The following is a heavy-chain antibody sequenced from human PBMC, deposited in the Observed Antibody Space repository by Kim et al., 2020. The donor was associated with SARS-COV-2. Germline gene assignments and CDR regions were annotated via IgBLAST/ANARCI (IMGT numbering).Heavy chain of an antibody. D-gene: IGHD2-2*02. V-gene: IGHV3-30*02. Sequence: YTISRDNSKNTLYLQMNSLRAEDTAVYYCAKANGVRCSSTSCYSRSTFDYWGQGTLVTVSS. CDR3: AKANGVRCSSTSCYSRSTFDY. J-gene: IGHJ4*02.